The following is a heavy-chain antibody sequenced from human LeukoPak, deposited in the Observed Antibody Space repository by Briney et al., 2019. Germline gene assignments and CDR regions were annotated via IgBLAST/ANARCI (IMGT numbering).Heavy chain of an antibody. CDR1: GYTFTSYA. Sequence: ASVKVSCKASGYTFTSYAFSWVRQAPGQGLEWMGWISAYNGNTKYAQKFQGRATMTTDTSTSTAYMEVRSLRSDDTAVYYCARDRSSSWYYFEYWGQGALVTVSS. CDR2: ISAYNGNT. V-gene: IGHV1-18*01. CDR3: ARDRSSSWYYFEY. J-gene: IGHJ4*02. D-gene: IGHD6-13*01.